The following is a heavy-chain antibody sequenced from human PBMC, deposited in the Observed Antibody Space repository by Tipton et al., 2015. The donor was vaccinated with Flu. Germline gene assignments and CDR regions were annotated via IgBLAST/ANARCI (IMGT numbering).Heavy chain of an antibody. CDR3: ARDQGFGGGLAYDYYLLDV. V-gene: IGHV4-31*03. J-gene: IGHJ6*02. CDR2: IYYSGST. Sequence: TLSLTCTVSGDSIGSGGAYWSWIRQHPGKGLEWIGGIYYSGSTYYNPSPMSRLTISVDTSKNRFFLNLKSVTAADTAVYFCARDQGFGGGLAYDYYLLDVWGQGTTVTVSS. CDR1: GDSIGSGGAY. D-gene: IGHD3-10*01.